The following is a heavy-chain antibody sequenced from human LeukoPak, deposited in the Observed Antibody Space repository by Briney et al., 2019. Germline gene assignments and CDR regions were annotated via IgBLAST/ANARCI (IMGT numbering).Heavy chain of an antibody. CDR2: ISSSSSYI. CDR3: ARDLKQQLVRSDWFDP. V-gene: IGHV3-21*01. CDR1: GFTFSSYS. D-gene: IGHD6-13*01. Sequence: GGSLRLSCAASGFTFSSYSMNWVRQAPGKGLEWVSSISSSSSYIYYADSVKGRFTISRDNAKNSLYLQMNSLRAEDTAVYYCARDLKQQLVRSDWFDPWGQGTLVTVSS. J-gene: IGHJ5*02.